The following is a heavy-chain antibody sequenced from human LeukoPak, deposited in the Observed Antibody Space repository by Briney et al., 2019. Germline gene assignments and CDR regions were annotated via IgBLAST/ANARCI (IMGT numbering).Heavy chain of an antibody. D-gene: IGHD2-2*01. CDR2: VYDSGSA. CDR1: GGSISSSHFY. J-gene: IGHJ4*02. V-gene: IGHV4-39*01. Sequence: PSETRSLTCTVSGGSISSSHFYWGWIRQTPGKGLEWIGSVYDSGSAYHNPSITSRVTISVDVSKNQFSLNLRSVTPADTAVYYCARQGRGCSSSSCYSDWGQGTLVTVSS. CDR3: ARQGRGCSSSSCYSD.